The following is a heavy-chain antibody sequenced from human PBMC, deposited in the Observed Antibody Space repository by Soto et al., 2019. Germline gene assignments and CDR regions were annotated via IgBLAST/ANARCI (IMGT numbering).Heavy chain of an antibody. CDR3: AREGGLRYDGDYPLDY. D-gene: IGHD4-17*01. V-gene: IGHV3-23*01. CDR2: ISGSNSNT. J-gene: IGHJ4*02. CDR1: GFTFSNYV. Sequence: PGWSLRLSCAASGFTFSNYVMSWVRQAPGKGLEWVSSISGSNSNTDYADSVKGRFTISRDNAKNSLYLQMNSLRAEDTALDYCAREGGLRYDGDYPLDYWGQGTLVTVSS.